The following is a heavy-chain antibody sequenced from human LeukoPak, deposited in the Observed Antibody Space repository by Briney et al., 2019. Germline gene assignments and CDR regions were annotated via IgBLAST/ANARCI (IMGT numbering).Heavy chain of an antibody. V-gene: IGHV3-30-3*01. Sequence: PGGSLRLSCAASGFIFSNYLMHWVRQAPGKGPEWVAVTSSDGSITYYADSVKGRFTISRENSKNTLNLQMDFLRAEDTAVYYCASGDYVGLGTYYYYFDYWGQGTLVTVSS. CDR3: ASGDYVGLGTYYYYFDY. D-gene: IGHD3-10*01. CDR2: TSSDGSIT. CDR1: GFIFSNYL. J-gene: IGHJ4*02.